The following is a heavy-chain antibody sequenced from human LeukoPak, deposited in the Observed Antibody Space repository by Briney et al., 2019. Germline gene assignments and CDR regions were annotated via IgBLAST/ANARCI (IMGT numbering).Heavy chain of an antibody. CDR2: INPNNGAT. J-gene: IGHJ4*02. V-gene: IGHV1-2*06. Sequence: ASVKVSCKVSGYTLTELSMHWVRQAPGKGLEWMGRINPNNGATNYAQKLQGRVTITGDTSISTAYVELSSLRSDDTAVYYCTRESGSYHGNDYWGQGTLVTVSS. D-gene: IGHD1-26*01. CDR3: TRESGSYHGNDY. CDR1: GYTLTELS.